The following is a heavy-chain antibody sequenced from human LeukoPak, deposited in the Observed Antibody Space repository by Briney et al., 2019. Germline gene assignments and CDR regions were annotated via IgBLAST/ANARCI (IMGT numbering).Heavy chain of an antibody. CDR2: IYYSGST. Sequence: PSETLSLTCTVSGGSLSSYYWSWIRQPPGKGLEWIGHIYYSGSTNYNPSLKSRVTISVDTSKNQFSLKLTSVTAADTAVYYCAREGSSSWSGYFQHWGQGTLVTVSS. CDR1: GGSLSSYY. D-gene: IGHD6-13*01. CDR3: AREGSSSWSGYFQH. J-gene: IGHJ1*01. V-gene: IGHV4-59*01.